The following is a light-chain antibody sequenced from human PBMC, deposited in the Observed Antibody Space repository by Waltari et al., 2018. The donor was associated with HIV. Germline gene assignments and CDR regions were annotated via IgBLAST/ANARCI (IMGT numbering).Light chain of an antibody. Sequence: SYVLTQPPSVSVAPGKTATITCGGDSIGTKNVHWCQQKPGQAPVLVIYYDSDRPSGIPDRFSGSNFGNTATLTISRVEAGDEADYYCQVWDSGTVHVIFGGGTKLTVL. V-gene: IGLV3-21*04. CDR3: QVWDSGTVHVI. CDR1: SIGTKN. J-gene: IGLJ2*01. CDR2: YDS.